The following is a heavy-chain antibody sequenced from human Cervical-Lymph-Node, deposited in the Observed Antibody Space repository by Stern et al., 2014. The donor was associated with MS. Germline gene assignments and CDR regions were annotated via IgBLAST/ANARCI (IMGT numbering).Heavy chain of an antibody. Sequence: QVQLQESGPGLVKPSDTLSLTCSVSGDSLSSSTFYWGWIRQPPGKGPEWIGSVHYSGNTYYHPSLKSRVIISVATLKNQFSPRLPLWTAADTAVYYCARHQLGYGYAYLRYWGQGTLVTVSS. V-gene: IGHV4-39*01. CDR2: VHYSGNT. J-gene: IGHJ4*02. CDR3: ARHQLGYGYAYLRY. CDR1: GDSLSSSTFY. D-gene: IGHD5-18*01.